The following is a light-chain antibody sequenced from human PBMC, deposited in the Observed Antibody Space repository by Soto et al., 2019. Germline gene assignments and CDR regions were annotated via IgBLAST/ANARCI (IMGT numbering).Light chain of an antibody. Sequence: QSALTQPASVSASPGQSITISCTGTSSDVGGYDYVSWYQQHPDKAPKLMIYEVSNRPSGVSTRFSGSKSGNTASLTISGLQAEDEADYYCSLYLSGRGVFGTGTKLTVL. CDR3: SLYLSGRGV. CDR1: SSDVGGYDY. V-gene: IGLV2-14*01. CDR2: EVS. J-gene: IGLJ1*01.